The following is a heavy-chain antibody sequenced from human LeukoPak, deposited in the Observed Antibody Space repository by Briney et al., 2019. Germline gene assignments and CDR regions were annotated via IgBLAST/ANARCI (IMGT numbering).Heavy chain of an antibody. CDR2: IYYSGST. D-gene: IGHD6-13*01. Sequence: SETLSLTCTVSGGSISSSSYYWGWIRQPPGKGLEWIGSIYYSGSTNYNPSLKSRVTISVDKSKNQFSLKLSSVTAADTAVYYCARGIAAAGKFFDYWGQGTLVTVSS. CDR1: GGSISSSSYY. V-gene: IGHV4-39*07. CDR3: ARGIAAAGKFFDY. J-gene: IGHJ4*02.